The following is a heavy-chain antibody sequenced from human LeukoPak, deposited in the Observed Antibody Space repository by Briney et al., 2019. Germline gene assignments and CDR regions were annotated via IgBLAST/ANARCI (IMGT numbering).Heavy chain of an antibody. CDR1: GVTFSSYA. Sequence: GGSLRLSCAAPGVTFSSYAMHWVRQAPERGLGYVSAICSIGGSTYSANSVKGRFTIYRHNSKNTLYLQMGSLRAEDMAMYYCARACQPRSIVGAADYWGQGPLVTVS. D-gene: IGHD1-26*01. V-gene: IGHV3-64*01. CDR2: ICSIGGST. CDR3: ARACQPRSIVGAADY. J-gene: IGHJ4*02.